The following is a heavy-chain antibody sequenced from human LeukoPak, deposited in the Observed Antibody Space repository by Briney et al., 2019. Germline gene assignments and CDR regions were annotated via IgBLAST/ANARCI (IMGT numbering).Heavy chain of an antibody. Sequence: ASVKVSCKASGYTFTSYGISWVRQAPGQGLEWMGWISAYNGNTNYAQKLQGRVTMTTDTSTSTAYMELRSLRSDDTVVYYCARAPEQQLVYYYYYGMDVWGQGTTVTVSS. D-gene: IGHD6-13*01. CDR1: GYTFTSYG. CDR2: ISAYNGNT. CDR3: ARAPEQQLVYYYYYGMDV. J-gene: IGHJ6*02. V-gene: IGHV1-18*01.